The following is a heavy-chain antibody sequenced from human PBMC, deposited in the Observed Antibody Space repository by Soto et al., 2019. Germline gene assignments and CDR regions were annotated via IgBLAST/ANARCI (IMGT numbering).Heavy chain of an antibody. CDR1: GGSFSGYG. Sequence: ASVKVSCKDSGGSFSGYGVSWVRQAPGQGLEWMGGVIAIFGTKEYDKKFQDRVAQSAEESMRTAYMQLSGLTSEDTAVYFCGTNSMLAVLKTTFDLWCQGTVVTVSS. J-gene: IGHJ3*01. CDR3: GTNSMLAVLKTTFDL. CDR2: VIAIFGTK. D-gene: IGHD3-10*02. V-gene: IGHV1-69*13.